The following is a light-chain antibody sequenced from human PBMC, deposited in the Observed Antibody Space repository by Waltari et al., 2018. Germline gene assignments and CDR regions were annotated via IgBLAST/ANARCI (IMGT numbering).Light chain of an antibody. J-gene: IGLJ2*01. Sequence: QSVLTQPPSVSGAPGQRVTISCTGSSSNIGAGYDVHWYQQPPGTAPKLLIYGNSNRPSGVPDRFSGSKSGTSASRAITGLQAEDEADYYCQSYDSSLSVVFGGGTKLTVL. CDR1: SSNIGAGYD. V-gene: IGLV1-40*01. CDR3: QSYDSSLSVV. CDR2: GNS.